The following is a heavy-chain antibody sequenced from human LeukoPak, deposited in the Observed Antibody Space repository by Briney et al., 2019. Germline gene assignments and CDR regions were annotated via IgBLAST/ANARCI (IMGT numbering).Heavy chain of an antibody. V-gene: IGHV3-30*02. CDR3: ASFYCGVVRFFDY. CDR1: GFTFSSYG. J-gene: IGHJ4*02. D-gene: IGHD3-3*01. Sequence: GGSLRLSCAASGFTFSSYGMDWVRQAPGKGLVWVAFIRFDGSNKYYADSVKGRFTISRDNSKNTLYLQMNSLRAEDTAVYYCASFYCGVVRFFDYWGQGTLVTVSS. CDR2: IRFDGSNK.